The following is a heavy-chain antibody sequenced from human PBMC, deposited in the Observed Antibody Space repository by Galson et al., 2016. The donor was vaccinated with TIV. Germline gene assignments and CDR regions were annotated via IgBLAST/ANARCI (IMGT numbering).Heavy chain of an antibody. J-gene: IGHJ4*02. CDR1: GFSVSRGYY. CDR2: LFHRGAP. D-gene: IGHD3-10*01. Sequence: ETLSLTCVISGFSVSRGYYWGWIRQPPGKGLEWIGSLFHRGAPYYNPSLKRRASISVDVSKNQISLTLTSVTSSDTALYYCASLPFHHDPSGRHKGTYAIDVWGQGTQVTVSS. CDR3: ASLPFHHDPSGRHKGTYAIDV. V-gene: IGHV4-38-2*01.